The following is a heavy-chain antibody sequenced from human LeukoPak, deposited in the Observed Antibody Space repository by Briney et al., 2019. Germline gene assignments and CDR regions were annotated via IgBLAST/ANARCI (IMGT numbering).Heavy chain of an antibody. Sequence: ASVKVSCKASRYTFTGYYMHWVRQAPGQGLEWMGWISPNSGGTNYAQKFQGRVTMTRDTSISTAYMALSSLRSDDTAVYYCAREGGAWWFDYWGQGTLVTVSS. CDR3: AREGGAWWFDY. CDR2: ISPNSGGT. J-gene: IGHJ4*02. CDR1: RYTFTGYY. V-gene: IGHV1-2*02. D-gene: IGHD2-15*01.